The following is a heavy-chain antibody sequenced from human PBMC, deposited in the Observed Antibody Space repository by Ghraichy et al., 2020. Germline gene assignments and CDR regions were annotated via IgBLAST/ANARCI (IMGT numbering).Heavy chain of an antibody. Sequence: GGSLRLSCAGSGFTFSTYSMNWVRQAPGKGLEWVSYISSTSSTTYYADSVKGRFTISRDNAKNSLYLQMNSLRDEDTAVYYCARYESYYYDSSGYYYAFDIWGQGTMVTVSS. CDR2: ISSTSSTT. CDR3: ARYESYYYDSSGYYYAFDI. D-gene: IGHD3-22*01. V-gene: IGHV3-48*02. J-gene: IGHJ3*02. CDR1: GFTFSTYS.